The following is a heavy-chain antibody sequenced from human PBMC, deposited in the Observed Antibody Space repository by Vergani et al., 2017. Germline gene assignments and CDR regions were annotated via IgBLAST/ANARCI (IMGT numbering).Heavy chain of an antibody. CDR3: ARDPLYSTTWPFLLLDMDV. CDR2: IYYTGSA. J-gene: IGHJ6*02. Sequence: QVQLQESGPGLVKPSQTLSLTCAVSDDSISSGNYYWSWVRQPPGKGLEWIGYIYYTGSASYSSSLKSRLTISIDTSMRQFSLELASVTGADTAVYYCARDPLYSTTWPFLLLDMDVWGQGTTVTVSS. CDR1: DDSISSGNYY. V-gene: IGHV4-30-4*01. D-gene: IGHD6-13*01.